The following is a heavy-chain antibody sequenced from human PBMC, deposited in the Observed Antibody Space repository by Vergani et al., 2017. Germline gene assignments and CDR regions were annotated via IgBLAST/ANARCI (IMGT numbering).Heavy chain of an antibody. CDR3: ARVQELYDFWSGYRVRYYYMDV. J-gene: IGHJ6*03. D-gene: IGHD3-3*01. V-gene: IGHV4-34*01. CDR1: GRSFSGYY. CDR2: INHSGST. Sequence: QVQLQQWGAGLLKPSETLSLTCAVYGRSFSGYYWSWIRQPPGKGLEWIGEINHSGSTNYNPSLKSRVTISVDTSKNQFSLKLSSVTAADTAVYYCARVQELYDFWSGYRVRYYYMDVWGKGTTVTVSS.